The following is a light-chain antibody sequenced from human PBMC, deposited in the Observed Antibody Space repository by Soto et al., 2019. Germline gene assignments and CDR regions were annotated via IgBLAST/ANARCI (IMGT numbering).Light chain of an antibody. CDR1: QSLVYSDGDTY. CDR3: IQGTHWPPYT. CDR2: KVS. Sequence: DVVMTQSPLSLPVTLGQPASISCRSSQSLVYSDGDTYLSWFQQRPGQSPRRLIYKVSKRDSGAPDAFIGGGSASNYSLKIISMEADDVGVYYCIQGTHWPPYTFGQGTKLEIK. J-gene: IGKJ2*01. V-gene: IGKV2-30*01.